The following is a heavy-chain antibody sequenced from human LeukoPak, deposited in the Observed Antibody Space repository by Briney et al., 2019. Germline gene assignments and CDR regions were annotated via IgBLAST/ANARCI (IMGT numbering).Heavy chain of an antibody. CDR2: ISGSGGST. CDR3: ASRTFYYYDSSGPTEYYFDY. CDR1: GFTFSSYA. V-gene: IGHV3-23*01. J-gene: IGHJ4*02. D-gene: IGHD3-22*01. Sequence: LPGGSLGLSCAASGFTFSSYAMSWVRQAPGKGLEWVSSISGSGGSTFYADSVKGRFTISRDYSKNTLYLQMNSLRAEDTAVYYCASRTFYYYDSSGPTEYYFDYWGQGTLVTVSS.